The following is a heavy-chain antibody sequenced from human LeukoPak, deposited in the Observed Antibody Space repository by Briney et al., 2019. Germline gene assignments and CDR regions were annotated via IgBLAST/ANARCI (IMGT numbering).Heavy chain of an antibody. CDR2: INHSGST. J-gene: IGHJ4*02. CDR1: GGSFSGYY. V-gene: IGHV4-34*01. CDR3: ARYFGGYFDH. D-gene: IGHD3-16*01. Sequence: PSETLSLTCAVYGGSFSGYYWSWIRQPPGKGLEWIGEINHSGSTNYNPSPKSRVTISVDTAKNQFSLKLSSVTAAETAVYYCARYFGGYFDHWGQGTLVTVSS.